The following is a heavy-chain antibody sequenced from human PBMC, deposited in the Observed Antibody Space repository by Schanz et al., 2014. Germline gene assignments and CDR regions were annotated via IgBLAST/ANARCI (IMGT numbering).Heavy chain of an antibody. CDR1: GFSIRNHD. Sequence: EVQLLESGGGLVQPGGSLRLSCAASGFSIRNHDMHWVRQATGAGLEWVSAIGTAGDTFYLDSVKGRFTISRDNAKNTLYLQMNSLRAEDTAVYYCARVHHYDPSGWGYFDYWGQGALVTVSS. J-gene: IGHJ4*02. CDR3: ARVHHYDPSGWGYFDY. V-gene: IGHV3-13*04. CDR2: IGTAGDT. D-gene: IGHD3-22*01.